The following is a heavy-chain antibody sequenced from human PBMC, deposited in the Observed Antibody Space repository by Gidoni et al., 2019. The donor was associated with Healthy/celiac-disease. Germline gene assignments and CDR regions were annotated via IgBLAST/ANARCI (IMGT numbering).Heavy chain of an antibody. V-gene: IGHV1-69*01. CDR3: ARAARSGSGWRPPAWYFDL. CDR2: IIPIFGTA. D-gene: IGHD6-19*01. Sequence: QVQLVQSGAEVKKPGSSVKVSCKASGGTFSRYAISWGRQAPGQGLEWMGGIIPIFGTANYAQKFQGRVTITADESTSTAYMELSSLRSEDTAVYYCARAARSGSGWRPPAWYFDLWGRGTLVTVSS. J-gene: IGHJ2*01. CDR1: GGTFSRYA.